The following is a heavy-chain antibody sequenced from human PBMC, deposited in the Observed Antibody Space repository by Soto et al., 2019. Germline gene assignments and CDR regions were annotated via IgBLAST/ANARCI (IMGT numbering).Heavy chain of an antibody. Sequence: GSLRGSCAAXGFTFSSYAMSWVRQAPGKGLEWVSAISGSGGSTYYADSVKGRFTISRDNSKNTLYLQMNSLRAEDTAVYYCAKSKCDDSSGSVLGYWGQGTLVTVS. V-gene: IGHV3-23*01. J-gene: IGHJ4*02. D-gene: IGHD3-22*01. CDR3: AKSKCDDSSGSVLGY. CDR2: ISGSGGST. CDR1: GFTFSSYA.